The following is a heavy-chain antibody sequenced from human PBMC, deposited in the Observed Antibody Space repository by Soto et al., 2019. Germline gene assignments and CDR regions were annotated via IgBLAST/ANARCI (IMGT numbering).Heavy chain of an antibody. D-gene: IGHD6-6*01. CDR2: INPTNGDT. V-gene: IGHV1-2*02. Sequence: GGSVKVSCKGSGCTFTDYYSHGVRQAPGQGREGMGWINPTNGDTNYAQKFQGRVTVTSDTPIRPVYMEVRRLTSDDSAVYYCSRSVSFVAPRPDYWGQGTLVTVSS. CDR1: GCTFTDYY. CDR3: SRSVSFVAPRPDY. J-gene: IGHJ4*01.